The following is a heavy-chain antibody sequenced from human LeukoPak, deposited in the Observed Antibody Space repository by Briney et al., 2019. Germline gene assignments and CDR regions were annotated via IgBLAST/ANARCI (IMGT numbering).Heavy chain of an antibody. Sequence: PGGSLRLSCAASGFTFSSYAMHLVRQAPGKGLEWVAVSSYDGSNKYYADSVKGRFTISRDNSKNTLYLQMNSLRAEDTAVYYCARGSHYYDSRGGAFDIWGQGTMVTVSS. V-gene: IGHV3-30-3*01. CDR1: GFTFSSYA. D-gene: IGHD3-22*01. CDR2: SSYDGSNK. J-gene: IGHJ3*02. CDR3: ARGSHYYDSRGGAFDI.